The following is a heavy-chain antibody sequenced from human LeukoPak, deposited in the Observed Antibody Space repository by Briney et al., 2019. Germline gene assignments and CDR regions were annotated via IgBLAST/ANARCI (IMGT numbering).Heavy chain of an antibody. J-gene: IGHJ3*02. Sequence: SETLSLTCAVYGGSFSGYYWSWIRQPPGKGLEWIGEINHSGSTNYNPSLKSRVTISVDTSKNQFSLKLSSVTAADTAVYYCARLTTADAFDIWGQGTKVTVSS. CDR3: ARLTTADAFDI. CDR2: INHSGST. D-gene: IGHD3-22*01. V-gene: IGHV4-34*01. CDR1: GGSFSGYY.